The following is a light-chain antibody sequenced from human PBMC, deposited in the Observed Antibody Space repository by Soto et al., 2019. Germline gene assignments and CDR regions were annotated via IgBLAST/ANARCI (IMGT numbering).Light chain of an antibody. V-gene: IGKV3-20*01. CDR2: GAS. J-gene: IGKJ2*01. CDR1: QSVSSSY. CDR3: QQYGSSPGYT. Sequence: EIVLTQSPGTLSLSPGERATLSCRASQSVSSSYLAWYQQKPGQAPRRLIYGASSRATGIPDMFSGSGSGTDFTLTISRLEPEDFAVYYCQQYGSSPGYTFGQGTKLELK.